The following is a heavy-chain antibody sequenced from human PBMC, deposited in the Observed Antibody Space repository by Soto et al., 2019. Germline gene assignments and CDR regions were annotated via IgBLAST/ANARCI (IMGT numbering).Heavy chain of an antibody. J-gene: IGHJ4*02. D-gene: IGHD1-7*01. V-gene: IGHV3-66*01. CDR2: LYSGGST. Sequence: EVQLVESGGGLVQPGGSLRLSCAASGFTVSSNYMRWVRQAPGKGLECVSVLYSGGSTYYADSVKGRFTISRDSSKNTLYLHMNSLRAEDTAVYYCAREPRNRIAGSTTSEDYWGQGTLVTVSS. CDR1: GFTVSSNY. CDR3: AREPRNRIAGSTTSEDY.